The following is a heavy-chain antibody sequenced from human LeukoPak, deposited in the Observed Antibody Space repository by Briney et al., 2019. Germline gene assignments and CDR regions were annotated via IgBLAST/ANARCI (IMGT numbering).Heavy chain of an antibody. CDR1: GFTFSSYE. V-gene: IGHV3-48*03. CDR3: ARGGDSSSWYGWFDP. CDR2: ISSSGSTI. D-gene: IGHD6-13*01. Sequence: GGSLRLSCAASGFTFSSYEMNWVRQAPGKGLEWVSYISSSGSTIYYADSVKGRFTISRDNAKNSLYLQMNSLRAEDTAVYYCARGGDSSSWYGWFDPWGQGTLVTVSS. J-gene: IGHJ5*02.